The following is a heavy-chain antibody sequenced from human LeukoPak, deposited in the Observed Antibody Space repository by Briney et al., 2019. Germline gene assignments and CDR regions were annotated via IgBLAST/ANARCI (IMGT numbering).Heavy chain of an antibody. CDR1: GYTFTSYY. CDR2: INPSGGST. D-gene: IGHD2-15*01. Sequence: ASVKVSCKASGYTFTSYYIHWVRQAPGQGLEWMGLINPSGGSTNYAQKFQGRVTMTRDTSTSTAYMELSRLRSDDTAVYYCARGARPSGGSPSGYYYYMDVWGKGTTVTISS. V-gene: IGHV1-46*01. CDR3: ARGARPSGGSPSGYYYYMDV. J-gene: IGHJ6*03.